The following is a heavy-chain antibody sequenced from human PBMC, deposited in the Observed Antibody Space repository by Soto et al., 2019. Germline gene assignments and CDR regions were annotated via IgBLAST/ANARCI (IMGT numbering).Heavy chain of an antibody. CDR3: AKMAGMDPWAYSFDY. Sequence: EVQVLESGGGLVQPGGSLRLSCAATGFTFSDFAMSWVRQAPGKGLEWVSRIYGGGNGPHYADSVKGRVTISRDNSKNTLYLQMNSLRAEDTAIYYCAKMAGMDPWAYSFDYWGQGTLVPVSS. CDR1: GFTFSDFA. CDR2: IYGGGNGP. D-gene: IGHD3-10*01. J-gene: IGHJ4*02. V-gene: IGHV3-23*01.